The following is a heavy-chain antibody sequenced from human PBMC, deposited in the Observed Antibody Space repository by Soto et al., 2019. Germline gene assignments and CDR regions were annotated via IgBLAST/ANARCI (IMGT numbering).Heavy chain of an antibody. Sequence: EVQLLESGGGLVQPGGSLRLSCAASGFTFSSYAMTWVRQAPGMGLEWVSALSGSGVSTYYADSVKGRFTISRDNSKNTLYLQMNSLRAEDTAVYYCAKGGGSKDYYDTSGYYLYYYYAMDVWDQGTTVTVSS. V-gene: IGHV3-23*01. CDR1: GFTFSSYA. CDR2: LSGSGVST. D-gene: IGHD3-22*01. J-gene: IGHJ6*02. CDR3: AKGGGSKDYYDTSGYYLYYYYAMDV.